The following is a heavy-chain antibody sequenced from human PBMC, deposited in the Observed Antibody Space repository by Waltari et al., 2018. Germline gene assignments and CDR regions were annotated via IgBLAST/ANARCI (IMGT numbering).Heavy chain of an antibody. CDR1: GYSISSGYY. Sequence: QVQLQESGPGLVKPSETLSLTCAVSGYSISSGYYWGWNRQPPGKGLEWIGSIYHSGIPYYNPPLKSRVTISVDTSKNQFSLKLSSVTAADTAVYYCARRFGVGARGYFDYWGQGTLVTVSS. CDR3: ARRFGVGARGYFDY. CDR2: IYHSGIP. J-gene: IGHJ4*02. V-gene: IGHV4-38-2*01. D-gene: IGHD1-26*01.